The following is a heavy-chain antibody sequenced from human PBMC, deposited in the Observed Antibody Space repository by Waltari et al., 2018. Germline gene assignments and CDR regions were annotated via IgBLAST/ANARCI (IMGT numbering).Heavy chain of an antibody. V-gene: IGHV1-69*01. D-gene: IGHD3-22*01. CDR1: GGTFSSYG. CDR2: IIPILGTA. Sequence: QVQLVQSGAEVKKPGSSVKVSCKASGGTFSSYGISWVRQAPGQGLEWMGWIIPILGTANYAQKFQGRVTITADESTSTAYMELSSLRSEDTAVYYCARGDYYDSSGYYFAFDIWGQGTMVTVSS. CDR3: ARGDYYDSSGYYFAFDI. J-gene: IGHJ3*02.